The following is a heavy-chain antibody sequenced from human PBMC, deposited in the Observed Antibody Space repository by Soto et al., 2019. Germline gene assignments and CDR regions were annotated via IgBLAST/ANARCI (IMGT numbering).Heavy chain of an antibody. CDR2: IWYDGSNT. D-gene: IGHD7-27*01. CDR1: GFIFSSFA. CDR3: VRDLLGSGGHFDY. J-gene: IGHJ4*02. Sequence: HPGGSLRLSCAASGFIFSSFALHWVRQAPGKGLEWVAYIWYDGSNTYYADSVKGRFTISRDNSRNTLYLQMNSLRAEDTAVYHCVRDLLGSGGHFDYWGQGTPVTVSS. V-gene: IGHV3-33*01.